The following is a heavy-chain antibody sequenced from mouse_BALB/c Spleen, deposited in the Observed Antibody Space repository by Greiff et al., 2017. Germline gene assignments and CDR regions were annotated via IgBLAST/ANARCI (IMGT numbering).Heavy chain of an antibody. Sequence: EVQGVESGGDLVKPGGSLKLSCAASGFTFSSYGMSWVRQTPDKRLEWVATISSGGSYTYYPDSVKGRFTISRDNAKNTLYLQMSSLKSEDTAMYYCARRRYGSSYDYAMDYWGQGTSVTVSS. D-gene: IGHD1-1*01. CDR3: ARRRYGSSYDYAMDY. CDR1: GFTFSSYG. V-gene: IGHV5-6*01. CDR2: ISSGGSYT. J-gene: IGHJ4*01.